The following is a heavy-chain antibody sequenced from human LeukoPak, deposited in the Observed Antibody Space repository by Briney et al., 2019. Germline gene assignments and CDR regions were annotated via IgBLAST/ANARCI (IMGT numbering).Heavy chain of an antibody. J-gene: IGHJ4*02. V-gene: IGHV4-39*07. CDR3: ARASKSGVVAATPYYFDY. D-gene: IGHD2-15*01. CDR2: IYYSGAT. CDR1: GGSITDRNYY. Sequence: SETLSLTWTVSGGSITDRNYYWGWIRQAPGKGLEWIGTIYYSGATYYNPSPKTRVTISVDTSKNPFSLKLRSVTAADTAVYYCARASKSGVVAATPYYFDYWGQGTLVTVSS.